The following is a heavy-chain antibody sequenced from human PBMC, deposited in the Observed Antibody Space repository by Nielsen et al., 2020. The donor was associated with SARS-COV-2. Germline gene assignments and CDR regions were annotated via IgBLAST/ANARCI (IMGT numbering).Heavy chain of an antibody. J-gene: IGHJ4*02. D-gene: IGHD6-19*01. Sequence: GGSLTLSCAASGFTFSSYSMNWVRQAPGKGLEWVSSISSSSSYIYYADSVKGRFTISRDNAKNSLYLQMNSLRAEDTAVYYCARTNGKQWLVLYWGQGTLVTVSS. CDR2: ISSSSSYI. CDR3: ARTNGKQWLVLY. CDR1: GFTFSSYS. V-gene: IGHV3-21*01.